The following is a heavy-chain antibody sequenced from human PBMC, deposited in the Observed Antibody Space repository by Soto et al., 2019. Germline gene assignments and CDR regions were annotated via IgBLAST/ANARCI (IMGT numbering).Heavy chain of an antibody. J-gene: IGHJ4*02. CDR1: GGSFSGYY. D-gene: IGHD3-16*01. V-gene: IGHV4-34*01. CDR2: INHSGST. CDR3: ARVLSYDDY. Sequence: SETLSLTCAVYGGSFSGYYWSWIRQPPGKGLEWIGEINHSGSTNYNPSLKSRVTISVDTSKNQFSLKLSSVTAADTAVYYCARVLSYDDYWGQGTLVTVSS.